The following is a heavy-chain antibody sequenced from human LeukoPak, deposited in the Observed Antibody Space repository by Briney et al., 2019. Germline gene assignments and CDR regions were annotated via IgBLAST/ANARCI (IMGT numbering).Heavy chain of an antibody. Sequence: AASVKVSCKASGGTFSSYAISWVRQAPGQGVEWKGGIIPIIGRANYAQKLQGRVTINGDESTRTAYMEMSSLRSEDTAVYYCARDLRGSYLSWGQGTLVTVSS. V-gene: IGHV1-69*13. J-gene: IGHJ4*02. CDR3: ARDLRGSYLS. CDR1: GGTFSSYA. CDR2: IIPIIGRA. D-gene: IGHD1-26*01.